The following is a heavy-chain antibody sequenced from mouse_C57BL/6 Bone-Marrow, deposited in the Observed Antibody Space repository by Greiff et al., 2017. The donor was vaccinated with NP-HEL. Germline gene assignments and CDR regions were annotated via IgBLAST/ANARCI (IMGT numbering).Heavy chain of an antibody. J-gene: IGHJ3*01. CDR2: IDPNSGGT. Sequence: QVQLKQPGAELVKPGASVKLSCKASGYTFTSYWMHWVKQRPGRGLEWIGRIDPNSGGTKYNEKFKSKSTLTVDKPSSTAYMQLSSRTSEDSAVYYCARGGRAWFAYWGQGTLVTVSA. V-gene: IGHV1-72*01. D-gene: IGHD3-3*01. CDR3: ARGGRAWFAY. CDR1: GYTFTSYW.